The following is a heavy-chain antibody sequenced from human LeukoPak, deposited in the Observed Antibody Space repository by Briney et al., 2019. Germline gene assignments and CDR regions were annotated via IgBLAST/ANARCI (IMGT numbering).Heavy chain of an antibody. CDR3: ARNYDSSGYTAFGY. CDR2: IYYSGSI. CDR1: GGSISSYY. J-gene: IGHJ4*02. V-gene: IGHV4-59*01. D-gene: IGHD3-22*01. Sequence: SETLSLTCTVSGGSISSYYWSWIRQPPGKGLEWIEHIYYSGSINYNPSLKSRVTISVDTSKNQFSLKLSSVTAADTAVYYCARNYDSSGYTAFGYWGRGTLVTVSS.